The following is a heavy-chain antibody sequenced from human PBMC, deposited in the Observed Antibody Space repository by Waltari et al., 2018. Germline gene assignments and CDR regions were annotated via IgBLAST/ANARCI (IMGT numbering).Heavy chain of an antibody. Sequence: EVQLVESGGGLVQPGGSLRLLCAASGFTFRNYEMNWVRQAPGKGLEWVSYSSSGASTRFYADSVKGRFTISRDNAKNSVYLEMNSLRADDTAIYYCARGEGGANEYWGQGTLVTVSS. J-gene: IGHJ4*01. D-gene: IGHD1-26*01. CDR2: SSSGASTR. V-gene: IGHV3-48*03. CDR1: GFTFRNYE. CDR3: ARGEGGANEY.